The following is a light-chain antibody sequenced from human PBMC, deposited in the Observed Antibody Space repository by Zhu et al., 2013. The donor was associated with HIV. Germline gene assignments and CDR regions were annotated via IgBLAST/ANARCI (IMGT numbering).Light chain of an antibody. CDR1: SNDIGGYNY. J-gene: IGLJ3*02. Sequence: QSALTQPPSASGSPGQSVTISCTGTSNDIGGYNYVSWYQQYPGKAPKLMIYDVSNRPSGVSNRFSGSKSGNTASLTISGLQAEDEGDYYCSSYTINTLQLFGGGTKVTVL. V-gene: IGLV2-14*01. CDR3: SSYTINTLQL. CDR2: DVS.